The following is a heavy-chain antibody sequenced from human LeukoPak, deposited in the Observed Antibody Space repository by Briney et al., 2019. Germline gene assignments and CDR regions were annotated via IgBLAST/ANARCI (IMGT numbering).Heavy chain of an antibody. CDR2: ISGSGGST. CDR3: AKGRGRFGESFDY. CDR1: GFTFSSYS. D-gene: IGHD3-10*01. J-gene: IGHJ4*02. Sequence: GGSLRLSCAASGFTFSSYSMNWVRQAPGKGLEWVSAISGSGGSTYYADSVKGRFTISRDNSKNTLYLQMNSLRAEDTAVYYCAKGRGRFGESFDYWGQGTLVTVSS. V-gene: IGHV3-23*01.